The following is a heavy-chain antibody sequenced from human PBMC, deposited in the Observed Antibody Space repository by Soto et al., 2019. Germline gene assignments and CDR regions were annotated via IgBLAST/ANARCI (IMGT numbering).Heavy chain of an antibody. J-gene: IGHJ4*02. Sequence: QLQLQESGPGLVKPSETLSLTCTVSGGSISSSSYYWGWIRQPPGKGLEWIGSIYYSGSTYYNPSLKRRVTIFVDTSKTQFPPKLSSVTAADTAVYYCARRKTLRFLEWLSPPDYWGQGTLVTVSS. CDR2: IYYSGST. CDR1: GGSISSSSYY. CDR3: ARRKTLRFLEWLSPPDY. D-gene: IGHD3-3*01. V-gene: IGHV4-39*01.